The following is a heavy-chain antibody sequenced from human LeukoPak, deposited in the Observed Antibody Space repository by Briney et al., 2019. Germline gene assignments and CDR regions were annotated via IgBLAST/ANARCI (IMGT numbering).Heavy chain of an antibody. Sequence: PSETLSLTCAAYGGSFSGYYWSWIRQPPGKGLEWIGYIYYSGTTNYNPSLKSRVIISVDTSKNQFSLKLSPVIAADTAVYYCARVGVDYSGNIIKYYFDYWGQGTLVTVSS. CDR1: GGSFSGYY. V-gene: IGHV4-59*01. CDR3: ARVGVDYSGNIIKYYFDY. J-gene: IGHJ4*02. CDR2: IYYSGTT. D-gene: IGHD4-23*01.